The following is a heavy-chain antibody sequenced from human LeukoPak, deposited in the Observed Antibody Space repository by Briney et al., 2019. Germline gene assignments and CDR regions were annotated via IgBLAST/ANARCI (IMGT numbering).Heavy chain of an antibody. D-gene: IGHD2-15*01. V-gene: IGHV1-18*01. J-gene: IGHJ5*02. CDR1: GYTFTSYG. CDR3: ARGLGYCSGGSCYAGQAWFDP. CDR2: ISAYNGNT. Sequence: ASVKVSCKASGYTFTSYGISWVRQAPGQGLEWMGWISAYNGNTNYAQKLQGRVTMTTDTSTSTAYMELRSLRSDDTAVHYCARGLGYCSGGSCYAGQAWFDPWGQGTLVTVSS.